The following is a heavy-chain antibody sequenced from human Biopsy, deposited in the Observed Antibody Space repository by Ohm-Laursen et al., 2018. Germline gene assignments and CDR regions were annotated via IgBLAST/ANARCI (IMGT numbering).Heavy chain of an antibody. CDR3: ARWTPEYDSSRYYLDAFDI. V-gene: IGHV4-59*08. J-gene: IGHJ3*02. CDR1: GGSISSDY. D-gene: IGHD3-22*01. CDR2: IYYSGST. Sequence: SQTLSLTCTVSGGSISSDYWSWIRQTPGKGLEWIGYIYYSGSTNYNPSLKSRVTLSMDTSTGQFSLKLSFVTAADTAVYYCARWTPEYDSSRYYLDAFDIWGQGTKVTVSS.